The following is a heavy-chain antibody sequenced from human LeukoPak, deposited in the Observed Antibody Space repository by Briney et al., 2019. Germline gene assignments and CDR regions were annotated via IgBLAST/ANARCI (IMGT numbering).Heavy chain of an antibody. D-gene: IGHD4-17*01. CDR2: IKQDGTER. CDR1: GFTFSDYW. Sequence: GGSLRLSCAASGFTFSDYWLSWVRQAPGKGLEWVANIKQDGTERNYVDSVKGRFTISRDNAKNTLYLQMNSLRAEDTAVYYCARDSGGDYGLTVVDYWGQGTLVTVSS. V-gene: IGHV3-7*01. CDR3: ARDSGGDYGLTVVDY. J-gene: IGHJ4*02.